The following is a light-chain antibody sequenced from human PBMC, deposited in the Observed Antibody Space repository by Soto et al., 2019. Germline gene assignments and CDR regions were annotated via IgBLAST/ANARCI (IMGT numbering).Light chain of an antibody. J-gene: IGKJ4*01. CDR1: QNITSN. Sequence: EIVMTQSPVTLSVSPGERATLSCRASQNITSNLAWYQHKLGQAPRLLIYGASTRATGIPARFSGSGSGTEFTLTISSLESEDFAVYYCHQYDNWPPLTFGGGTKVDIK. V-gene: IGKV3-15*01. CDR3: HQYDNWPPLT. CDR2: GAS.